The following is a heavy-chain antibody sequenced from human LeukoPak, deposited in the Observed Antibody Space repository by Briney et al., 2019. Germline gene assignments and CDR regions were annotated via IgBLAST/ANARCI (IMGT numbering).Heavy chain of an antibody. V-gene: IGHV4-39*07. CDR1: GGSISSRTYY. CDR3: ARAPYSSGWYGDAFDI. D-gene: IGHD6-19*01. Sequence: SETLSLTCTVSGGSISSRTYYWGWIRQPPGRGLEWIGSVYYTGSTYYSPSLKSRVTISVDTSKNQFSLKLSSVTAADTAVYYCARAPYSSGWYGDAFDIWGQGTMVTVSS. CDR2: VYYTGST. J-gene: IGHJ3*02.